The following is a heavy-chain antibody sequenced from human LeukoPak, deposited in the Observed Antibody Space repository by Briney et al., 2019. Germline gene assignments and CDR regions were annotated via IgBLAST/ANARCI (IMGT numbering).Heavy chain of an antibody. D-gene: IGHD1-14*01. CDR1: GGSISSSSYY. V-gene: IGHV4-39*07. J-gene: IGHJ4*02. Sequence: SETLSLTCTVSGGSISSSSYYWGWIRQPPGKGLEWIGSIYYSGSTYYNPSLKSRVTISVDTSKNQFSLKLSSVTAADTAVYYWAEWVTGAGCFDYWGQGTLVTVSS. CDR3: AEWVTGAGCFDY. CDR2: IYYSGST.